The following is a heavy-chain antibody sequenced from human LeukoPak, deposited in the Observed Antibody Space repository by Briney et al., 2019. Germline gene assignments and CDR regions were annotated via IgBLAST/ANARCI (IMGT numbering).Heavy chain of an antibody. D-gene: IGHD6-19*01. Sequence: GGSLRLSCAASGFTFDDYAMHWVRQAPGKGLEWVSGISWNSGSIGYADSVKGRFTISRDNAKNSLYLQMNSLRAEDTALYYCAKDGAYDGWYSFDYWGQGTLVTVSS. CDR1: GFTFDDYA. J-gene: IGHJ4*02. CDR2: ISWNSGSI. CDR3: AKDGAYDGWYSFDY. V-gene: IGHV3-9*01.